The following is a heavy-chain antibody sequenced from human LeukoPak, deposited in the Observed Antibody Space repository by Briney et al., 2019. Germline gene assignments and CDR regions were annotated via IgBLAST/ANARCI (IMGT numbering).Heavy chain of an antibody. D-gene: IGHD3-3*01. CDR3: ARGGSYYDFWSGRAPFTP. J-gene: IGHJ4*02. Sequence: SETLSLTRVVYGGSFSDYYWSWIRQPPGKGLEWIGEINHSGSTNYNPSLKSRITISVDTSKNQFSLNLSYMTAADTAVYHCARGGSYYDFWSGRAPFTPWGQGTLVTVSS. CDR2: INHSGST. CDR1: GGSFSDYY. V-gene: IGHV4-34*01.